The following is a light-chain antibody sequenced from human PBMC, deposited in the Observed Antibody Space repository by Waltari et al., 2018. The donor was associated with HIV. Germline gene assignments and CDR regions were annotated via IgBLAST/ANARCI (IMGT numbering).Light chain of an antibody. CDR1: QSLLHSNGFNY. CDR2: LDS. CDR3: MQALQTPPA. J-gene: IGKJ2*01. Sequence: DIVMTQSPLSLPVTPGEPASISCRSSQSLLHSNGFNYLDWYLQKSGQSPQLLIYLDSNRAPGVPDRFSGSGSGTDFTLKISRVEAEDVGVYYCMQALQTPPAFGQGTKLEIK. V-gene: IGKV2-28*01.